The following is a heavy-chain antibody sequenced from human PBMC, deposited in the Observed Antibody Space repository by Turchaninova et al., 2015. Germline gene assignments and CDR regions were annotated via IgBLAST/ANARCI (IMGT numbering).Heavy chain of an antibody. CDR2: IKQDGSEK. D-gene: IGHD2-15*01. Sequence: EVQLVESGGGLVQPGGSLRLSCAASGFTFSGYWMSWVRQAPGKGLEWVANIKQDGSEKYYVDSVKGRFTISRDNAKNSLYLQMNSLRAEDTAVYYCASFAARRFDYWGQGTLVTVSS. J-gene: IGHJ4*02. V-gene: IGHV3-7*01. CDR1: GFTFSGYW. CDR3: ASFAARRFDY.